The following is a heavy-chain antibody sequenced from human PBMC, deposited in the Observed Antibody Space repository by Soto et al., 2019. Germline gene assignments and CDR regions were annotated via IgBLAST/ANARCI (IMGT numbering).Heavy chain of an antibody. V-gene: IGHV4-59*08. Sequence: SETLSLTCSVSGGSISSHSWTWIRQAPGKGLEWIGYIFNTGATNYNSSPSLKGRVTISVDTTKNHLSLKLSSVTAADTAVYYCARHGWSTSGWFDYWGRGTLVTVSS. CDR2: IFNTGAT. J-gene: IGHJ4*02. CDR1: GGSISSHS. D-gene: IGHD6-19*01. CDR3: ARHGWSTSGWFDY.